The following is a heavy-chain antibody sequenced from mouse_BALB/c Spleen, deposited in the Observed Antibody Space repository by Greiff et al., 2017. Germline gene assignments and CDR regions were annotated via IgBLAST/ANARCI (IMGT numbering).Heavy chain of an antibody. V-gene: IGHV5-6-5*01. D-gene: IGHD1-1*01. J-gene: IGHJ4*01. Sequence: VQLKESGGGLVKPGGSLKLSCAASGFTFSSYAMSWVRQTPEKRLEWVASISSGGSTYYPDSVKGRFTISRDNARNILYLQMSSLRSEDTAMYYCAIINAMDYWGQGTSVTVSS. CDR3: AIINAMDY. CDR1: GFTFSSYA. CDR2: ISSGGST.